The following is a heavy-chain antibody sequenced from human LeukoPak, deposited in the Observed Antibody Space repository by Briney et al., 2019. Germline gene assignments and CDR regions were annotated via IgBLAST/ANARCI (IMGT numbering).Heavy chain of an antibody. V-gene: IGHV5-51*01. CDR2: IYPGDSDT. J-gene: IGHJ4*02. Sequence: RGESLKISCKGSGYSFTSYWIGWVRQMPGKGLEWMGIIYPGDSDTRYSPSFQGQVTISADKSISTAYLQWSSLKASDTAMYYCARDSSSSIYYFDYWGQGTLVTVSS. D-gene: IGHD6-6*01. CDR1: GYSFTSYW. CDR3: ARDSSSSIYYFDY.